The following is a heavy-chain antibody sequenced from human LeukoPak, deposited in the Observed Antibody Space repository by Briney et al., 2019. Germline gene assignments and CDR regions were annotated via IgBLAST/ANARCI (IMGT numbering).Heavy chain of an antibody. CDR1: GGSISSGSYY. CDR2: IHTSGST. D-gene: IGHD6-25*01. CDR3: ARVPAGRSDLFDD. Sequence: KTSQTLSLTCTVSGGSISSGSYYWSWIRQPARKGLEWIGRIHTSGSTNYNPSLRSRVTISLDTPKNQFSLQLSSVTAADTAVYYCARVPAGRSDLFDDWGQGTLVTVSS. J-gene: IGHJ4*02. V-gene: IGHV4-61*02.